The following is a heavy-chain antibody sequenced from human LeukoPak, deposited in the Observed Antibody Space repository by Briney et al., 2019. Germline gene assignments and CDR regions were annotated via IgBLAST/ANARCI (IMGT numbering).Heavy chain of an antibody. D-gene: IGHD4-11*01. CDR1: GDSIRSSNYS. CDR3: ARDSRYSNYVYFDY. V-gene: IGHV4-39*07. CDR2: IYYSGST. J-gene: IGHJ4*02. Sequence: SETLSLTCIVSGDSIRSSNYSWGWIRQPPGKGLEWIGNIYYSGSTYYNPSLKSRVTISVDTSKNQFSLKLSSVTAADTAVYYCARDSRYSNYVYFDYWGQGTLVTVSS.